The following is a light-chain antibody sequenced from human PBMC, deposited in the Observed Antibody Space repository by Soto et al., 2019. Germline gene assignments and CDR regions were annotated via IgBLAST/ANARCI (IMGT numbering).Light chain of an antibody. CDR1: QSVSSSY. CDR3: HQYDSSPPT. V-gene: IGKV3-20*01. CDR2: GAS. Sequence: EIVLTQSPGTLSLSPGERATLSCRASQSVSSSYLAWYQQKPGQAPRLLIYGASSRATGIPDRFSGSGSETDFTLTISRLEPEDFAVYYCHQYDSSPPTFGGGTKVEIK. J-gene: IGKJ4*01.